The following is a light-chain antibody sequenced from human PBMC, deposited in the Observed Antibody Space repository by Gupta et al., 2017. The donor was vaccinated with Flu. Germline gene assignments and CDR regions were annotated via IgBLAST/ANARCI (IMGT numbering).Light chain of an antibody. V-gene: IGLV1-40*01. CDR2: GEN. CDR3: QSYDTSRSYVV. J-gene: IGLJ3*02. CDR1: SSHFGSGYN. Sequence: QSVLTLPPSVSWAPGQRGTIFCSGSSSHFGSGYNVHWYQHRAGTAPKLLIYGENRRVTGVAERFSGSRSGTTASVAITGLQAEDEADYYCQSYDTSRSYVVFGGGTKLTVL.